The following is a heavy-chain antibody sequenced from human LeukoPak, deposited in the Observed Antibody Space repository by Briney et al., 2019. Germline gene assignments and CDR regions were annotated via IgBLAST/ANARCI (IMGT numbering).Heavy chain of an antibody. Sequence: PGGSLRLSSAASGFTFSRYSMNSVRQAPGKGLGRVSYISSSSSTIYHADSVKGRFTISRDNAKNSLYLQMNSLRAEDTAVYYCARPLGGYSYGHILDYWGQGTLVTVSS. V-gene: IGHV3-48*01. CDR2: ISSSSSTI. CDR1: GFTFSRYS. CDR3: ARPLGGYSYGHILDY. J-gene: IGHJ4*02. D-gene: IGHD5-18*01.